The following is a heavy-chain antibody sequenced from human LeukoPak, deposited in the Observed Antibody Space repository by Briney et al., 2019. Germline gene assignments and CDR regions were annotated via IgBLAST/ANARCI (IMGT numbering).Heavy chain of an antibody. D-gene: IGHD5-12*01. Sequence: ASVKVSCKASGYTFTSYGISWVRQAPGQGLEWMGWISVYSGNTNYAQMLQGRVTMTTDTSTSTAYMELSSLRFDDTAAYYCARDPSIVAIGLGFDPWGQGTLVTVS. CDR1: GYTFTSYG. CDR2: ISVYSGNT. J-gene: IGHJ5*02. V-gene: IGHV1-18*01. CDR3: ARDPSIVAIGLGFDP.